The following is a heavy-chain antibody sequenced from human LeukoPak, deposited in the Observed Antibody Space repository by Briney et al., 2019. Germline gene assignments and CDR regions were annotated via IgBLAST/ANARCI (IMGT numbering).Heavy chain of an antibody. CDR1: GFTFSSYG. D-gene: IGHD6-6*01. Sequence: PGGSLRLSCAASGFTFSSYGMHWVRQAPGKGLEWVAVIWYDGSNKYYADSVKGRFTISRDNSKNTLYLQMNSLRAEDTAVYYCAKPYSSSSFAYFDYWGQGTLVTVSS. J-gene: IGHJ4*02. V-gene: IGHV3-33*06. CDR2: IWYDGSNK. CDR3: AKPYSSSSFAYFDY.